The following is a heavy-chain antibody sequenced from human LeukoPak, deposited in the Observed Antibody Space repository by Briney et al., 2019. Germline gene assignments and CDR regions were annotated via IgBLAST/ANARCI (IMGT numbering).Heavy chain of an antibody. J-gene: IGHJ4*02. Sequence: SETLSLTCTVSGGSINSYYWSWIRQPPGKGLEWIGEINHSGSTNYNPSLKSRVTISVDTSKNQFSLKLSSVTAADTAVYYCARVFANYYGSRRRFDYWGQGTLVTVSS. CDR2: INHSGST. V-gene: IGHV4-34*01. CDR1: GGSINSYY. CDR3: ARVFANYYGSRRRFDY. D-gene: IGHD3-10*01.